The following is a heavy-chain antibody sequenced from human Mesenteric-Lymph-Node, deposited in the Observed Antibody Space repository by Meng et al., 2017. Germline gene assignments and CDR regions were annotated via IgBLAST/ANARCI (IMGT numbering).Heavy chain of an antibody. D-gene: IGHD3-10*01. CDR1: GYSLTSYY. CDR3: ARGDCYGSGSWYDC. CDR2: INPTGGTT. V-gene: IGHV1-46*01. J-gene: IGHJ4*02. Sequence: ASVKVSCKASGYSLTSYYMHWVRQAPGQGLEWMGIINPTGGTTTYAQKFQGRITMTTDTSTSTIYMDLSSLRSEDTAVYYCARGDCYGSGSWYDCWGQGTLVTVSS.